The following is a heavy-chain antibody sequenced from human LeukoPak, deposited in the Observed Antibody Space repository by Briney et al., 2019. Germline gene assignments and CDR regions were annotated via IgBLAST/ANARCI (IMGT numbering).Heavy chain of an antibody. CDR1: GFIFRSYS. CDR2: IKQDGSEK. CDR3: ARDLYRIVVVPHYFDY. D-gene: IGHD3-22*01. J-gene: IGHJ4*02. V-gene: IGHV3-7*01. Sequence: GGSLRLSCAASGFIFRSYSMNWVRQAPGKGLEWVANIKQDGSEKYYVDSVKGRFTISRDNAKNSLYLKMNSLRAEDTAVYYCARDLYRIVVVPHYFDYWGQGTLVTVSS.